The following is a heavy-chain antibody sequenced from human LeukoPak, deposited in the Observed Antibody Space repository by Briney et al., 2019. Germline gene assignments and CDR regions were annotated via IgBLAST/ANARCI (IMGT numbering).Heavy chain of an antibody. CDR1: GYSFTSYW. CDR2: IDPSDSYT. D-gene: IGHD6-13*01. CDR3: ARLLIAAAGTGWYYYYGMDV. J-gene: IGHJ6*04. Sequence: GESLKISCKGSGYSFTSYWISWVRQMPGKGLXXXXRIDPSDSYTNYSPSFQGHVTISADKSISTAYLQWSSLKASDTAMYYCARLLIAAAGTGWYYYYGMDVWGKGTTVTVSS. V-gene: IGHV5-10-1*01.